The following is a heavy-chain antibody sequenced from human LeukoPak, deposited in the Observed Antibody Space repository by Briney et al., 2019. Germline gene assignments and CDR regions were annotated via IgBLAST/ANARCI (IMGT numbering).Heavy chain of an antibody. CDR1: GFTVTNYA. Sequence: PGGSLRLSCTASGFTVTNYAMSWVRQAPGKGLEWDSSISSSSSYIYYADSVKGRFTTSRDNAKNSVYLQMNSLRAEDTAVYYCARTSNHDSGGYYLDYWGQGTLVTFSS. V-gene: IGHV3-21*01. CDR2: ISSSSSYI. J-gene: IGHJ4*02. D-gene: IGHD3-22*01. CDR3: ARTSNHDSGGYYLDY.